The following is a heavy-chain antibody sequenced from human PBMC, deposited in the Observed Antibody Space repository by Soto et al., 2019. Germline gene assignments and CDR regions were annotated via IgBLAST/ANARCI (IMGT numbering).Heavy chain of an antibody. CDR3: ARVFGNYVSYDYYMDV. J-gene: IGHJ6*03. Sequence: ASVKVSCKASGYTFTNYGITWVRQAPGQGLEWMGWISAYNGDTHYTQKFQGRVTMTADTSTSTAYMELSSLRSEDTAVYYCARVFGNYVSYDYYMDVWGKGTTVTVSS. V-gene: IGHV1-18*01. CDR1: GYTFTNYG. CDR2: ISAYNGDT. D-gene: IGHD4-4*01.